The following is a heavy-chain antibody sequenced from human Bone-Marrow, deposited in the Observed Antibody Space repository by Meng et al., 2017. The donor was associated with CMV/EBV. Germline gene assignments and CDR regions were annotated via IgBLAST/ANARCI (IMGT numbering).Heavy chain of an antibody. CDR3: ATGVADFEY. CDR1: GYTFTSYD. D-gene: IGHD6-19*01. Sequence: QVQLVQSGAEVKKPGASVKVSCKASGYTFTSYDINSVRQDAGQGLEWMGWMNPNSGNTDYAQKFQGRVTMTRNISKSTAYMDLSSLRSEDTAVYYCATGVADFEYWGQGTLVTVSS. J-gene: IGHJ4*02. V-gene: IGHV1-8*01. CDR2: MNPNSGNT.